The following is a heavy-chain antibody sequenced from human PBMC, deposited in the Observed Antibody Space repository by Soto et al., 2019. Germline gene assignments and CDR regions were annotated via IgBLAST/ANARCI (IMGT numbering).Heavy chain of an antibody. D-gene: IGHD5-18*01. CDR1: GFTFSNAW. V-gene: IGHV3-15*01. Sequence: GGSLRLSCAASGFTFSNAWMSWVRQAPGKGLEWVGRIKSKTDGGTTDYAAPVKGRFTISRDDSKNTLYLQMNSLKTEDTAVYYCTTDVGLWYYFDYLGQGTLVTVSS. J-gene: IGHJ4*02. CDR2: IKSKTDGGTT. CDR3: TTDVGLWYYFDY.